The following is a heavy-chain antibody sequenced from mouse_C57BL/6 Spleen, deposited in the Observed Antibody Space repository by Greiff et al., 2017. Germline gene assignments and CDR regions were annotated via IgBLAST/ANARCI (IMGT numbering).Heavy chain of an antibody. CDR3: ARATVVEKDAMDY. CDR2: INPNYGTT. Sequence: VQLKESGPELVKPGASVKISCKASGYSFTDYNMNWVKQSNGKSLEWIGVINPNYGTTSYNQKFKGKATLTVDQSSSTAYMQLSSLTSEDSAVYYCARATVVEKDAMDYWGQGTSVTVSS. V-gene: IGHV1-39*01. CDR1: GYSFTDYN. J-gene: IGHJ4*01. D-gene: IGHD1-1*01.